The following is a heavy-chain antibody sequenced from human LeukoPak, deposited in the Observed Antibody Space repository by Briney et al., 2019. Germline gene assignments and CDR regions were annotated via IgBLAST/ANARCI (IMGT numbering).Heavy chain of an antibody. V-gene: IGHV4-30-4*01. J-gene: IGHJ4*02. CDR3: ARVRRYGSGSYSLPYFDY. D-gene: IGHD3-10*01. CDR2: IYYSGST. CDR1: GGSISSGDYY. Sequence: PSQTLSLTCTVSGGSISSGDYYWSWIRQPPGKGLEWIGYIYYSGSTYYNPSLKSRVTISVDTSKNQFSLKLSSVTAADTAVYYCARVRRYGSGSYSLPYFDYWGQGTLVTASS.